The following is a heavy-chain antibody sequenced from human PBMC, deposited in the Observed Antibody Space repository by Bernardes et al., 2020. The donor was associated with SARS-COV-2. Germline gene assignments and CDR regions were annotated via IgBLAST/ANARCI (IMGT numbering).Heavy chain of an antibody. CDR3: ARDPGIAVAGIGEDDY. J-gene: IGHJ4*02. Sequence: ASVKVSCMASGYTFTSYYMHWVRQAPGQGLEWMGIINPSGGSTSYAQKFQGRVTMTRDTSTSTVYMELSSLRSEDTAVYYCARDPGIAVAGIGEDDYWGQGTLVTVSS. V-gene: IGHV1-46*01. CDR1: GYTFTSYY. D-gene: IGHD6-19*01. CDR2: INPSGGST.